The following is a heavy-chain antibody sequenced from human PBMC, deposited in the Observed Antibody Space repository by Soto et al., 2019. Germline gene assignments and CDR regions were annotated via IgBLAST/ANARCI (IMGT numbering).Heavy chain of an antibody. CDR1: GFPFSTYW. D-gene: IGHD3-16*02. J-gene: IGHJ4*02. V-gene: IGHV3-74*01. Sequence: VQLVESGGGLVQPGGSLRLSCAASGFPFSTYWMHWVRQDPGKGLVWVSRINDDGSSRRYADSVKGRFTISRDNAKNTLYLQMNSLRAEDTAMYYCAESSTERGLSYWGQGTLVTVSS. CDR2: INDDGSSR. CDR3: AESSTERGLSY.